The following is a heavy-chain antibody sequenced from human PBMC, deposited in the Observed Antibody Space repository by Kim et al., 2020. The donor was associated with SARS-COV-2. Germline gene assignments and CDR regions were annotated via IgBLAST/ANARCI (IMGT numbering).Heavy chain of an antibody. V-gene: IGHV3-48*03. J-gene: IGHJ6*02. CDR3: ARDHPGSSSWYDPGRLPAKYYYYGMDV. CDR1: GFTFSSYE. Sequence: GGSLRLSCAASGFTFSSYEMNWVRQAPGKGLEWVSYISSSGSTIYYADSVKGRFTISRDNAKNSLYLQMNSLRAEDTAVYYCARDHPGSSSWYDPGRLPAKYYYYGMDVWGQGATVTVSS. D-gene: IGHD6-13*01. CDR2: ISSSGSTI.